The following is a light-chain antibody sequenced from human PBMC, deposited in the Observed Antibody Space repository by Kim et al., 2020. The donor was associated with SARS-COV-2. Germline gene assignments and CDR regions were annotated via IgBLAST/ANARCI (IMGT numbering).Light chain of an antibody. CDR1: QSVTANQ. CDR2: GAS. CDR3: QQYYISPAI. J-gene: IGKJ3*01. V-gene: IGKV3-20*01. Sequence: SPGERATLASGASQSVTANQVAWYQQKPGRPPRLLIYGASIRVTGIPDRFSGSGSGTDFTLTITRLEPEDFAVYYCQQYYISPAIFGPGTKVDIK.